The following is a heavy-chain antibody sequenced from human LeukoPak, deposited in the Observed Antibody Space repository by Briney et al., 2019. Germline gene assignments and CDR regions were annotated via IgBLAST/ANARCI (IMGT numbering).Heavy chain of an antibody. CDR1: GFTFSSYG. V-gene: IGHV3-23*01. J-gene: IGHJ4*02. D-gene: IGHD1-26*01. Sequence: GGSLRLSCAASGFTFSSYGMSWVRQAPGKGLEWVSTVSGSGYNTYYADSVKGRFTISRDNSANTLYLQMNSLRAEDTALYYCAKHSGSYFIYYVDSWGQGTLVSVSS. CDR2: VSGSGYNT. CDR3: AKHSGSYFIYYVDS.